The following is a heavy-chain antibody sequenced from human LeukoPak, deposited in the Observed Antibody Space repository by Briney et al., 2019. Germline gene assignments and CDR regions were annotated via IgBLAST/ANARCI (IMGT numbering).Heavy chain of an antibody. J-gene: IGHJ4*02. CDR2: IGPHSSAT. Sequence: ASMKVSCKSSGFTFTDYYIHWVRQAPGQGLEWMGYIGPHSSATSSPQEFQGRVTMTRDTSMSTTYMELTRLTSDDTAVYYCAREGNGLLSKDFDYWGQGTLVTVSS. CDR1: GFTFTDYY. D-gene: IGHD2/OR15-2a*01. V-gene: IGHV1-2*02. CDR3: AREGNGLLSKDFDY.